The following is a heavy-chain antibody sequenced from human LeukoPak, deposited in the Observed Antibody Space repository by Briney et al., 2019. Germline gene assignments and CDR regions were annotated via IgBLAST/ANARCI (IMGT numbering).Heavy chain of an antibody. CDR1: GGSISNYY. CDR2: IYTSGST. CDR3: AKTAKYYYGSETYYFFEY. D-gene: IGHD3-10*01. Sequence: SETLSLTCSVSGGSISNYYWTWIRQPAGKGLEWIGRIYTSGSTNYNPSLKSRVTVSIDTSKNQFSLKLTSVTPADTAVYYCAKTAKYYYGSETYYFFEYWGQGTLVTVSS. V-gene: IGHV4-4*07. J-gene: IGHJ4*02.